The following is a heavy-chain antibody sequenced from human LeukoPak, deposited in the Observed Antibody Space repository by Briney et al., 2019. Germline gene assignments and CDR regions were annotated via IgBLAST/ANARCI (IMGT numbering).Heavy chain of an antibody. Sequence: GASVKVSCKASGYTFTSYYMHWVRQAPGQGLEWMGIINPSGGSTSYAQKFQGRVTMTRDTSTSTVYMELSSLRSEDTAVYYCAREGCSSSSCYMGSGWFDPWGQGTLVTVSS. CDR1: GYTFTSYY. V-gene: IGHV1-46*01. J-gene: IGHJ5*02. D-gene: IGHD2-2*01. CDR3: AREGCSSSSCYMGSGWFDP. CDR2: INPSGGST.